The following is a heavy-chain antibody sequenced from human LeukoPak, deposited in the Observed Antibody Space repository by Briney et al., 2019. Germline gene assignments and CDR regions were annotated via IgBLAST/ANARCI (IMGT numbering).Heavy chain of an antibody. D-gene: IGHD1-1*01. CDR3: AKDREGMEPYFDY. V-gene: IGHV3-23*01. Sequence: TGGSLRLSCAASGFTFSNYAMSWVRQAPGKGLKWVSAISGSGSSPHYADSVKGRFTISRDNSKNTLYLQMNSLRAEDTAVYYCAKDREGMEPYFDYWGQGSLVTVSS. J-gene: IGHJ4*02. CDR1: GFTFSNYA. CDR2: ISGSGSSP.